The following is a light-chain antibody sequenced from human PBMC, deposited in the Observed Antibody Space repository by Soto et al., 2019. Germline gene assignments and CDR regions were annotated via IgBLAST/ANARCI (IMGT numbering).Light chain of an antibody. V-gene: IGKV3-11*01. CDR2: DAS. J-gene: IGKJ1*01. CDR1: QSVSSY. CDR3: QQYGSSGT. Sequence: EIVMTQSPATLSVSQGERATLACRAGQSVSSYLAWYQQKPGQAPRLLIYDASNRATGIPARFSGTGSGTDFTLTINTLEPEDFAVYYCQQYGSSGTFGQGTKVDIK.